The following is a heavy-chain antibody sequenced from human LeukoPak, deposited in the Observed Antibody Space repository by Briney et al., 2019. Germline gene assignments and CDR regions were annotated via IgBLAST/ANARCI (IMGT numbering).Heavy chain of an antibody. CDR2: ISGSGGST. CDR1: GFTFSSYA. V-gene: IGHV3-23*01. CDR3: ARYRHLYY. D-gene: IGHD2-2*02. Sequence: GGSLRLSCAASGFTFSSYAMSWVRQAPGKGLEWVSGISGSGGSTYYADSVKGRFTISRDNTKSSLYLQMNSLRAEDTAMYYCARYRHLYYWGQGTLVTVSS. J-gene: IGHJ4*02.